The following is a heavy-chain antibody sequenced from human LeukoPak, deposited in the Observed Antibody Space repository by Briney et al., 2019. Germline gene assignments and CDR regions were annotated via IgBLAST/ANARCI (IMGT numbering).Heavy chain of an antibody. CDR2: IYSGGST. Sequence: GGSLRLSCTASGFTFNNYAMTWVRQAPGKGLEWVSVIYSGGSTYYADSVKGRFTISRDNSKNTLYLQTNSLRAEDTAVYYCAREDRGYSYGFDYWGQGTLVTVSS. V-gene: IGHV3-53*01. CDR1: GFTFNNYA. CDR3: AREDRGYSYGFDY. J-gene: IGHJ4*02. D-gene: IGHD5-18*01.